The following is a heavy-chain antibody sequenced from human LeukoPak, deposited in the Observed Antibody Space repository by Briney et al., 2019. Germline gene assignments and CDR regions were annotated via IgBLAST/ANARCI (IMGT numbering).Heavy chain of an antibody. J-gene: IGHJ4*02. CDR2: ISSSSSYI. Sequence: KSGGSLRLSCAASDFSFITYAMSWVRQAPGKGLEWVSSISSSSSYIYYADSVKGRFTISRDNAKNSLYLQMNSLRAEDTAVYYCARDGVTVTSFYYFDCWGQGTLVTVSS. CDR3: ARDGVTVTSFYYFDC. V-gene: IGHV3-21*01. CDR1: DFSFITYA. D-gene: IGHD4-11*01.